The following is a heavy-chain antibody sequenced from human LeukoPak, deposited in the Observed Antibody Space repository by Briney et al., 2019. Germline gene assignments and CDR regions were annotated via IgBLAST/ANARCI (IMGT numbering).Heavy chain of an antibody. V-gene: IGHV1-2*02. CDR3: ARVAYCTKGVCINFDL. Sequence: ASVKVSCKASGYTFTGSYIHWMRQAPGQGLELMGWINPNSGGTKYAQKFQGRVTVTRDTSTSTAYMELSGLRADDTAVYYCARVAYCTKGVCINFDLWGQGTLVTVSS. J-gene: IGHJ4*02. CDR1: GYTFTGSY. CDR2: INPNSGGT. D-gene: IGHD2-8*01.